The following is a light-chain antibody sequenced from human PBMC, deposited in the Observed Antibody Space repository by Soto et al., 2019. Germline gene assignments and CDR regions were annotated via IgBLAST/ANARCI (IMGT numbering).Light chain of an antibody. V-gene: IGKV3-15*01. Sequence: EVVMTQSPATLSVSPGERVTLSCRASQSLSSNLAWFQQKPGQAPRLLIYGAVTRAAGVPARFSGSESGTEFTLTISSLQYEDFAVYSCQQFGSSPRTFGQGTNVDSK. CDR2: GAV. J-gene: IGKJ1*01. CDR1: QSLSSN. CDR3: QQFGSSPRT.